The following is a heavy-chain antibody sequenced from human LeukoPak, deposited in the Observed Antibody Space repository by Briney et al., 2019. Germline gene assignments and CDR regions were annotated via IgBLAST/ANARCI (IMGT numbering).Heavy chain of an antibody. CDR3: ATAVLRFLEWKQATDYGMDV. CDR2: FDPEDGET. V-gene: IGHV1-24*01. Sequence: GASVKVSCKVSGYTLTELSMHWVRQAPGKGLEWMGGFDPEDGETIYAQKFQGRVTMTEDTSTDTAYMELSSLRSEDTAVYYCATAVLRFLEWKQATDYGMDVWGQGTTATVSS. CDR1: GYTLTELS. J-gene: IGHJ6*02. D-gene: IGHD3-3*01.